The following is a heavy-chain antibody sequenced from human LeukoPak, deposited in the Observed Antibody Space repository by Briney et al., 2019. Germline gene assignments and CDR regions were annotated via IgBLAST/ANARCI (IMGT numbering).Heavy chain of an antibody. D-gene: IGHD6-13*01. J-gene: IGHJ6*02. CDR3: ARSYSSSPYYYYYYGMDV. V-gene: IGHV3-30-3*01. CDR1: GFTFSGYA. Sequence: PGRSLRLSCAASGFTFSGYAMHWVRQAPGKGLEWVAVISYDGSNKYYADSVKGRFTISRDNSKDTLYLQMNSLRAEDTAVYYCARSYSSSPYYYYYYGMDVWGQGTTVTVSS. CDR2: ISYDGSNK.